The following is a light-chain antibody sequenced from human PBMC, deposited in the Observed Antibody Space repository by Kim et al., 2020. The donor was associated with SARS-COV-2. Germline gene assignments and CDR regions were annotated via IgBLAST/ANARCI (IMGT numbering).Light chain of an antibody. CDR2: EVS. CDR3: SSYAGSNNWV. V-gene: IGLV2-8*01. J-gene: IGLJ3*02. CDR1: SSDIGDCKY. Sequence: QSALTQPPSASGSPGQSVTISCTGTSSDIGDCKYVSWYQQHPGKAPKLMIYEVSKWPSGVPDRFSGSKSGNTASLTVSGLQAEDEADYYCSSYAGSNNWVFGGGTKLTVL.